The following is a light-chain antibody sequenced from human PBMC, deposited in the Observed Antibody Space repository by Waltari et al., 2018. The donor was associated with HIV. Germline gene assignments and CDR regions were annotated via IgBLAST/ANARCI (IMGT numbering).Light chain of an antibody. J-gene: IGKJ5*01. Sequence: VFTQSPASLSLSPGDSATLSCRASDSVSNYLAWYQQKPGQAPRRLIYDASIRATGIPARFSGSGSRTDFTLTISSLEPEDFALYYCQQRNNWPPEVSFGQGTRLEIK. CDR2: DAS. CDR1: DSVSNY. CDR3: QQRNNWPPEVS. V-gene: IGKV3-11*01.